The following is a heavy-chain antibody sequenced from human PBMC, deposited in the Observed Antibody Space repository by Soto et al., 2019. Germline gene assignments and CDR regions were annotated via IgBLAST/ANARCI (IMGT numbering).Heavy chain of an antibody. J-gene: IGHJ5*02. CDR2: INAGNGNT. Sequence: ASVKVSCKASGYTFTSYAMHWVRQAPGQRLEWMGWINAGNGNTKYSQKFQGRVTITRDTSASTAYMELRSLRSDDTAVYYCARVAGDSGSYYWFDPWGQGTLVTVSS. CDR3: ARVAGDSGSYYWFDP. V-gene: IGHV1-3*01. CDR1: GYTFTSYA. D-gene: IGHD1-26*01.